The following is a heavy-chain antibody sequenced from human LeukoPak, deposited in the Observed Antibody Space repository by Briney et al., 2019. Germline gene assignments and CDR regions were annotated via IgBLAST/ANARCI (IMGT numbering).Heavy chain of an antibody. V-gene: IGHV1-24*01. CDR3: VGADGTYGNQGPDY. CDR2: FDPEDGET. D-gene: IGHD1-14*01. J-gene: IGHJ4*02. CDR1: GYTLTELS. Sequence: ALVKVSCKVSGYTLTELSMHWVRQAPGKGLEWMGGFDPEDGETIYAQKFQGRVTMTEDTSTDTAYMELSSLRSEDTAVYYCVGADGTYGNQGPDYWGQGTLVTVSS.